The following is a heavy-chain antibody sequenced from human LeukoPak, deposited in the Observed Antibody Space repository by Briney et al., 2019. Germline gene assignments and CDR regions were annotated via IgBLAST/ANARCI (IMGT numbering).Heavy chain of an antibody. CDR1: GFTFSSYA. Sequence: GGSLRLSCAASGFTFSSYAMSWVRQAPGKGLEWVSAISGSGGSTYYADSVKGRFTISRDNSKNTLYLQMNSLRAEDTAVYYCARAYYGSGSYFSFAYWGQGTLVTVSS. CDR3: ARAYYGSGSYFSFAY. D-gene: IGHD3-10*01. V-gene: IGHV3-23*01. J-gene: IGHJ4*02. CDR2: ISGSGGST.